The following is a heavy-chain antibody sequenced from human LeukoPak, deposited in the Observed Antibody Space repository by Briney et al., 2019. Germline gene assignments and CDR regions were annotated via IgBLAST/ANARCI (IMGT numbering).Heavy chain of an antibody. D-gene: IGHD1-26*01. CDR3: AKDPWEGYDAFDI. CDR2: ISGSGGST. V-gene: IGHV3-23*01. Sequence: GGSLRLSCAASGFTFSSYAMSWVRQAPGKGLEWVSAISGSGGSTYYADSVKGRFTISRDNSKNTQYLQMNSLRAEDTAVYYCAKDPWEGYDAFDIWSQGTMVTVSS. CDR1: GFTFSSYA. J-gene: IGHJ3*02.